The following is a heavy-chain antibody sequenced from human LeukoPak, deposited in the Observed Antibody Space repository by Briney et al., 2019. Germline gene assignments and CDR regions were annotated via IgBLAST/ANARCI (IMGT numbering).Heavy chain of an antibody. D-gene: IGHD5-18*01. V-gene: IGHV3-64*01. CDR3: ARDFRYGSGFDY. J-gene: IGHJ4*02. CDR2: IGNGGSI. Sequence: GGSLRLPCVASGFAFSNYALHWVRQAPGKGLQYVSGIGNGGSIDYANSVKGRFTISRDNSKNTLYLQMGSLRPEDMAVYCCARDFRYGSGFDYWGQGTLVTVSS. CDR1: GFAFSNYA.